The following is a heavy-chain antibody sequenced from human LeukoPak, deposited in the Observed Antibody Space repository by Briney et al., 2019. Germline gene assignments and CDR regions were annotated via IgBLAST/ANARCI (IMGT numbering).Heavy chain of an antibody. CDR2: IYYSGST. D-gene: IGHD1-26*01. CDR3: ASGSWAYYMDV. V-gene: IGHV4-59*11. Sequence: SETLSLTCTVSGGSISSHYWSRIRQPPGKGLEWIGYIYYSGSTNYNPSLKSRVTISVDTSKNQFSLKLSSVTAADTAVYYCASGSWAYYMDVWGKGTTVTVSS. CDR1: GGSISSHY. J-gene: IGHJ6*03.